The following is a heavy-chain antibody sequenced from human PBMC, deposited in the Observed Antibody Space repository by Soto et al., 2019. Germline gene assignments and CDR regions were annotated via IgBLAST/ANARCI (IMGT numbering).Heavy chain of an antibody. CDR2: VHYDGTKK. CDR3: TRDILRFSNWNTNWNAGFDY. D-gene: IGHD1-1*01. V-gene: IGHV3-30*02. J-gene: IGHJ4*02. Sequence: PGRSMRVSCGLVGVTFSSYVVHWVRQAPGKGLEWVAVVHYDGTKKYYADSVRGRFTISRDSNKNSLYLQMNSLKTEDTAFYYCTRDILRFSNWNTNWNAGFDYWGPGTLVTVSS. CDR1: GVTFSSYV.